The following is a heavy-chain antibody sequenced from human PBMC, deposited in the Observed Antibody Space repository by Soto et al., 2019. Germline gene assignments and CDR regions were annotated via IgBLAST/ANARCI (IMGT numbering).Heavy chain of an antibody. CDR3: ARDQALRLGHDCSGGSCYPASNWFDP. CDR2: IYYSGST. J-gene: IGHJ5*02. D-gene: IGHD2-15*01. CDR1: GGSISSGGYY. Sequence: QVQLQESGPGLVKPSQTLSLTCTVSGGSISSGGYYWSWIRQHPGKGLECIGYIYYSGSTYYNPSLKSRVTISVDTSKNQFSLKLSSVTAADTAVYYCARDQALRLGHDCSGGSCYPASNWFDPWGQGTLVTVSS. V-gene: IGHV4-31*03.